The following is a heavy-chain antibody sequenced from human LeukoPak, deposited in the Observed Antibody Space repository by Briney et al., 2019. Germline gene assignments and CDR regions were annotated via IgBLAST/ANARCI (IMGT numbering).Heavy chain of an antibody. D-gene: IGHD3-9*01. V-gene: IGHV1-2*02. J-gene: IGHJ6*02. CDR2: INPKSGGT. CDR3: ARADILTGFYYYGMDV. CDR1: GYTFIGYY. Sequence: ASVKVSCEASGYTFIGYYINWVRQAPGQGLEWMGWINPKSGGTNYERKFQGRVTMSRDTSTSTAYMDLSRLQSDDTAVYFCARADILTGFYYYGMDVWGQGTTVTVSS.